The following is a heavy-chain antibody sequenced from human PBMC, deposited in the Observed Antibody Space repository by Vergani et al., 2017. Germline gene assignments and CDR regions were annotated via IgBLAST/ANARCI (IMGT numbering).Heavy chain of an antibody. V-gene: IGHV4-4*08. CDR2: IYHSGGA. D-gene: IGHD3-9*01. CDR1: GYSISSYY. CDR3: ARTESFILRYFHWAL. Sequence: QVQLQESGPGLVKPSETLSLTCTVSGYSISSYYWSWIRQPPGKGLEWIGNIYHSGGAYYNPSLKGRVTISVDTSKNQFSLEVTSVTAADTAIYFCARTESFILRYFHWALWGQGTLVTVSS. J-gene: IGHJ4*02.